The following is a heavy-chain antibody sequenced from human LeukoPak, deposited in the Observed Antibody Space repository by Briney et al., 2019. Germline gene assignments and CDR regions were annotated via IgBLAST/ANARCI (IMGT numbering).Heavy chain of an antibody. V-gene: IGHV4-38-2*02. CDR3: AREGVGSGRYLVAPFDY. J-gene: IGHJ4*02. CDR1: GYSISSGYY. Sequence: SETLSLTCAVSGYSISSGYYWGWIRQPPGKGRGWIGSIYHSGSTYYNPSLKSRATISVDTSKNQSSLKLSSVPGADTAVYYCAREGVGSGRYLVAPFDYWGEGTLVTVP. D-gene: IGHD3-10*01. CDR2: IYHSGST.